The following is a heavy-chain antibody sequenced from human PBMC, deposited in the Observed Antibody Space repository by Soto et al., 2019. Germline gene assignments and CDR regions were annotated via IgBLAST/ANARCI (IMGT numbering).Heavy chain of an antibody. CDR2: IIPIFGTA. CDR3: ATKPYDLDLYYYYGMDV. D-gene: IGHD3-16*01. J-gene: IGHJ6*02. V-gene: IGHV1-69*13. CDR1: GGTFSSYA. Sequence: SVKVSCKASGGTFSSYAISWVRQAPGQGLEWMGGIIPIFGTANYAQKFQGRVTITADESTSTAYMELSSLRSEDTAVYYCATKPYDLDLYYYYGMDVWGQGTTVTVSS.